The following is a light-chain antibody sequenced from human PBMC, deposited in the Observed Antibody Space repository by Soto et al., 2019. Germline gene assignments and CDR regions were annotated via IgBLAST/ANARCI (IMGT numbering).Light chain of an antibody. J-gene: IGKJ5*01. CDR2: DAY. Sequence: DFQMTQSPSSLSASVGDRVTITCRATQAIKNFLNWYQQKPGRAPKLLISDAYTLQRGVPPRFSGSGSRPHFTFVISSLQPEDVGTYYCQQSDNLPLTFGQGTRLDIK. CDR1: QAIKNF. V-gene: IGKV1-33*01. CDR3: QQSDNLPLT.